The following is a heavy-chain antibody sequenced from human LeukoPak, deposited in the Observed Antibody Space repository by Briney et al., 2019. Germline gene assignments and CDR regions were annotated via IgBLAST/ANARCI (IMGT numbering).Heavy chain of an antibody. CDR2: MNSNKGNT. J-gene: IGHJ3*02. D-gene: IGHD3-3*01. Sequence: ASVKVSCKTSGYTFISYDVHWVRQASGQGLEWMGWMNSNKGNTGYGHKFQGRVTITRDTSISTVYMELNSLRSEDTAVYYCARGPFSIFGVLDAFDIWGQGTLVTVSS. CDR1: GYTFISYD. CDR3: ARGPFSIFGVLDAFDI. V-gene: IGHV1-8*03.